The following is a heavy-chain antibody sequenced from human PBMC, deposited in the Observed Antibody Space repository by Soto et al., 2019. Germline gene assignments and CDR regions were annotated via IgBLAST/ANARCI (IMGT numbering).Heavy chain of an antibody. D-gene: IGHD3-22*01. CDR1: GFTFSSYS. CDR2: IGSSSSTI. CDR3: ARDRFTVGAYYYDSSGYPSTFDY. V-gene: IGHV3-48*02. Sequence: GGSLRLSCAASGFTFSSYSMNWVRQAPGKGLEWVSYIGSSSSTIYYADSVKGRFTISRDNAKNSLYLQMNSLRDEDTAVYYCARDRFTVGAYYYDSSGYPSTFDYWGQGTLVTVSS. J-gene: IGHJ4*02.